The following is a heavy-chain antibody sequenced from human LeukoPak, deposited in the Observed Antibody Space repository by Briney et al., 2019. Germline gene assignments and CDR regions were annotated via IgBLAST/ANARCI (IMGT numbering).Heavy chain of an antibody. CDR3: ARANYDILTGSPYYFDY. D-gene: IGHD3-9*01. CDR1: GGSISSYY. V-gene: IGHV4-59*01. J-gene: IGHJ4*02. CDR2: IYCSGST. Sequence: SETLSLTCTVSGGSISSYYWSWIRQPPGKGLEWIGYIYCSGSTNYNPCLKSRVTISVDTSKNQFSLKLSSVTAADTAVYYCARANYDILTGSPYYFDYWGQGTLVTVSS.